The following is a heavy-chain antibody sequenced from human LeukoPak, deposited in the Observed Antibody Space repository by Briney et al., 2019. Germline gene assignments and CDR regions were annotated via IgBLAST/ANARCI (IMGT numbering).Heavy chain of an antibody. Sequence: PSETLSLTCTVSGASISSYYWSWIRQPPGKGLEWIGYIYYSGSTNYNPSLKSRVTISVDTSKNQFSLKLSSVTAADTAVYYCARGLEGGYSYDRINWFDPWGQGTLVTVSS. CDR3: ARGLEGGYSYDRINWFDP. CDR1: GASISSYY. CDR2: IYYSGST. J-gene: IGHJ5*02. V-gene: IGHV4-59*01. D-gene: IGHD5-18*01.